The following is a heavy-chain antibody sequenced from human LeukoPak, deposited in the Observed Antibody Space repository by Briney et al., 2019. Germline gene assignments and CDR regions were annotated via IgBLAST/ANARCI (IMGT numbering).Heavy chain of an antibody. CDR2: ISGSGGST. V-gene: IGHV3-23*01. Sequence: GGSLRLSCAVSGFTFSSYAMSWVRQAPGKGLEWVSAISGSGGSTYYADSVKGRFTISRDNSKNTLYLQMNSLRADDTAVYYCAKEDYGGNSAQYGGACWGQGTLVTVSS. D-gene: IGHD4-23*01. CDR3: AKEDYGGNSAQYGGAC. J-gene: IGHJ4*02. CDR1: GFTFSSYA.